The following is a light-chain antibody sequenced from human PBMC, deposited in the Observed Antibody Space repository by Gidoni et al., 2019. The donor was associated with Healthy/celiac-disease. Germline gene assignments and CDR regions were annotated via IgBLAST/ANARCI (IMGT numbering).Light chain of an antibody. CDR1: QSLVYSDGNTY. V-gene: IGKV2-30*01. CDR2: KVS. Sequence: DVVMTQSPLSLPVTLGQPASISCRSSQSLVYSDGNTYLNWFPQRPGQSPRRLIYKVSNRDSGVPDRVSGSGSGTDFTLKISRVEAEDVGVYYCMQGTHWPPTFGQGTKVEIK. J-gene: IGKJ1*01. CDR3: MQGTHWPPT.